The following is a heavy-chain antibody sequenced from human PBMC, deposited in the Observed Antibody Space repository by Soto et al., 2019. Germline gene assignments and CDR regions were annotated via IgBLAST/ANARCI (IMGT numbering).Heavy chain of an antibody. CDR3: ARVYPSDTRYGYVGNNWFDP. CDR2: INPSGGST. Sequence: QVQLVQSGAEVKKPGASVKVSCKASGYTFTSYYMHWLRQAPGQGLELMGIINPSGGSTNYAQKFQGRVTMTRDTSTSTVYMELSSLRSEDTAVYYCARVYPSDTRYGYVGNNWFDPWGQGTLVTVSS. D-gene: IGHD5-18*01. CDR1: GYTFTSYY. V-gene: IGHV1-46*03. J-gene: IGHJ5*02.